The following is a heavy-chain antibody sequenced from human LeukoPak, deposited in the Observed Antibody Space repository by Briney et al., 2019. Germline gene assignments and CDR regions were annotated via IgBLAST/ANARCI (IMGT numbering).Heavy chain of an antibody. J-gene: IGHJ2*01. CDR1: GYTFTGYY. CDR3: ARPLWLGPGGYFDL. CDR2: INPNSGGT. D-gene: IGHD6-19*01. Sequence: ASVKVSCEASGYTFTGYYMHWVRQAPGQGLEWMGWINPNSGGTNYAQKFQGRVTMTRDTSISTAYMELSRLRSDDTAVYYCARPLWLGPGGYFDLWGRGTLVTVSS. V-gene: IGHV1-2*02.